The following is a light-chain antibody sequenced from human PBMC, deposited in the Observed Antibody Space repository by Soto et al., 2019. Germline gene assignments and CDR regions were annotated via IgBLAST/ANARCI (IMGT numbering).Light chain of an antibody. CDR3: QQYNSYSSYT. V-gene: IGKV1-5*03. CDR1: QSISDY. J-gene: IGKJ2*01. Sequence: DIQMTQSPSTLSASVGDRVTITCRASQSISDYLAWYQQKPGKAPKLLIFKASRLESGVPSRFSGSRSGTEFTLAISSLQPDDFATYYCQQYNSYSSYTFGQGTKLEIK. CDR2: KAS.